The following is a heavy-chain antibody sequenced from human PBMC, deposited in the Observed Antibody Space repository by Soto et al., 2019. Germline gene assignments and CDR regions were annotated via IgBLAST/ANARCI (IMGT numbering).Heavy chain of an antibody. J-gene: IGHJ3*02. CDR2: IDWDDDK. Sequence: SGPTLVNPTQTLTLTCTFSGFSLSTSGMCVSWIRQPPGKALEWLALIDWDDDKYYSTSLKTRLTISKDTSKNQVVLTMTNMDPVDTATYYCARTPSITMVRGVIRTLGAFDIWDQGTMVTVSS. CDR3: ARTPSITMVRGVIRTLGAFDI. CDR1: GFSLSTSGMC. V-gene: IGHV2-70*01. D-gene: IGHD3-10*01.